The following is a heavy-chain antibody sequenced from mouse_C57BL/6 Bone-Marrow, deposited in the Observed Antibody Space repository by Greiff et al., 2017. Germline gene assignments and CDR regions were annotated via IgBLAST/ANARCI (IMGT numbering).Heavy chain of an antibody. CDR3: ARTYYFDY. CDR2: INPYNGGT. V-gene: IGHV1-19*01. J-gene: IGHJ2*01. CDR1: GYTFTDYY. Sequence: VQLKQSGPVLVKPGASVKMSCKASGYTFTDYYMNWVKQSHGKSLEWIGVINPYNGGTSYNQKFKGKATLTVDKSSSTAYMELNSLTSEYSAVYYCARTYYFDYWGQGTTLTVSS.